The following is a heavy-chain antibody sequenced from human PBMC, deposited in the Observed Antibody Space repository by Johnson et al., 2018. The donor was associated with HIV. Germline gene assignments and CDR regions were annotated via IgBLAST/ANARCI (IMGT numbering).Heavy chain of an antibody. V-gene: IGHV3-20*04. CDR3: ATDVYGAREWRPAFDI. J-gene: IGHJ3*02. CDR2: INWNGGGT. Sequence: VLLVESGGGVIRPGGSLRLSCAASGFTFEDYGMSWVRQAPGKGLEGVSGINWNGGGTGYVDSVKGRFPISRDNAKNSLYLQMNSLRAEDTALYYCATDVYGAREWRPAFDIWGQGTMVTVSS. D-gene: IGHD4-17*01. CDR1: GFTFEDYG.